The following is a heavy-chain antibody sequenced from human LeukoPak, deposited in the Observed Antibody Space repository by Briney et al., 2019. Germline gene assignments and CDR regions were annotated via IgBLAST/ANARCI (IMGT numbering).Heavy chain of an antibody. D-gene: IGHD1-14*01. CDR2: INHSGST. CDR3: ARGFPDLGY. CDR1: GGSFSGYY. V-gene: IGHV4-34*01. Sequence: PSETLSLTCAVYGGSFSGYYWSWIRQPPGKGLEWIGEINHSGSTNYNPSLKSRVTISVDTSKNQVSLKLSSVTAADTAVYYCARGFPDLGYWGQGTLVTVSS. J-gene: IGHJ4*02.